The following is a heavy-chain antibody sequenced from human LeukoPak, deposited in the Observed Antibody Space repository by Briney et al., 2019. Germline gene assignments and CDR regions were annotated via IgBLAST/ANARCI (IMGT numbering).Heavy chain of an antibody. Sequence: GGSLRLSCAASGFTVSSNYMSWVRQAPGKGLEWVSVIYSGGSTYYADSVKGRFTISRDNSKNTLYLQMNSLRAEDTAVYYCARGAGGPPGLVVVPAALDYWGQGTLVTVSS. J-gene: IGHJ4*02. CDR2: IYSGGST. CDR1: GFTVSSNY. V-gene: IGHV3-66*01. CDR3: ARGAGGPPGLVVVPAALDY. D-gene: IGHD2-2*01.